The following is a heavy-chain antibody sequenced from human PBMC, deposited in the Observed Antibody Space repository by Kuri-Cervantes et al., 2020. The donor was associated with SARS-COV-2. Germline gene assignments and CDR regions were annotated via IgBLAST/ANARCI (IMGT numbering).Heavy chain of an antibody. CDR1: GYTLNTFG. CDR3: ARVSSMYLPTYYFDF. J-gene: IGHJ4*02. D-gene: IGHD2-8*01. CDR2: SSAYSDDT. V-gene: IGHV1-18*01. Sequence: ASVKVSCKASGYTLNTFGITWVRQAPGRGLEWMGRSSAYSDDTSSAEKFKGRVTMTQDTSTNTAYMEITDLRSDDTAIYFWARVSSMYLPTYYFDFWGQGSLVTVSS.